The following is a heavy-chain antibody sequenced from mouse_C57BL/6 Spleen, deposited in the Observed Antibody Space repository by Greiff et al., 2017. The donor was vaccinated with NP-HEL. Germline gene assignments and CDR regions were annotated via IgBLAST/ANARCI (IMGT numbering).Heavy chain of an antibody. V-gene: IGHV6-3*01. D-gene: IGHD1-1*01. CDR2: IRLKSDNYAT. CDR1: GFTFSNYW. CDR3: TGSLSYYYGSSYWYFDV. Sequence: EVQLVESGGGLVQPGGSMKLSCVASGFTFSNYWMNWVRQSPEKGLEWVAQIRLKSDNYATHYAESVKGRFTISRDDSKSSVYLQMNNLRAEDTGIYYCTGSLSYYYGSSYWYFDVWGTGTTVTVSS. J-gene: IGHJ1*03.